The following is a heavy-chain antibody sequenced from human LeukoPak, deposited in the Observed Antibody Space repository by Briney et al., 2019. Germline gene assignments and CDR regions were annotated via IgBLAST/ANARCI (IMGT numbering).Heavy chain of an antibody. CDR1: GGSFSGYY. Sequence: PSETLSLTCAVYGGSFSGYYWSWIRQPPGKGLEWIGEINHSGSTNYNPSLKSRVTISVDTSKNQFSLKLSSVTAADTAVYYCARGIPLTYYYYYMDVWGKGTTVTISS. CDR2: INHSGST. CDR3: ARGIPLTYYYYYMDV. V-gene: IGHV4-34*01. D-gene: IGHD4/OR15-4a*01. J-gene: IGHJ6*03.